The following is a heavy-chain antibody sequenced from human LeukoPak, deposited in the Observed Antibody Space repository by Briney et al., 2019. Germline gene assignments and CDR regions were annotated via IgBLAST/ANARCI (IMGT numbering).Heavy chain of an antibody. J-gene: IGHJ5*02. CDR1: GGSFSGYY. V-gene: IGHV4-59*12. CDR3: ARLFGYYDILTGYYTSNWFDP. CDR2: IYYSGST. D-gene: IGHD3-9*01. Sequence: SETLSLTCAVYGGSFSGYYWSWIRQPPGKGLEWIGYIYYSGSTNYNPSLKSRVTISVDTSKNQFSLKLSSVTAADTAVYYCARLFGYYDILTGYYTSNWFDPWGQGTLVTVPS.